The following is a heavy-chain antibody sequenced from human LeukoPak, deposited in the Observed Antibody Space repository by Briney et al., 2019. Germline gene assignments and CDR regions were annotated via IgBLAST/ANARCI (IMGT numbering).Heavy chain of an antibody. V-gene: IGHV3-23*01. J-gene: IGHJ6*02. D-gene: IGHD3-10*02. CDR3: AHMVWEYVGGLDV. CDR2: INKRGDNT. Sequence: PGGSLRLSCAASGFTFSTYAMTWVRQAPGEGLKWVGGINKRGDNTYYTDSVKGRFTISRDNSRNTLYLQMRSLRAEDTAVYYCAHMVWEYVGGLDVWGQGTTVTVSS. CDR1: GFTFSTYA.